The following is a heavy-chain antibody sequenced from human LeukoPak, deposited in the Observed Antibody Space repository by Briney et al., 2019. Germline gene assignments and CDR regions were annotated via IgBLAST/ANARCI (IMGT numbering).Heavy chain of an antibody. Sequence: GGSLRLSCAASGFSFSSYGMHWVRQAPGKGLEWVAVISYDGSNKYYADSVKGRFTISRDNSKNTLYLQMNSLRAEDTAVYYCAKPYCSGYSCYYYYGMDVGAKGTTVTVSS. CDR2: ISYDGSNK. CDR3: AKPYCSGYSCYYYYGMDV. J-gene: IGHJ6*04. CDR1: GFSFSSYG. D-gene: IGHD2-15*01. V-gene: IGHV3-30*18.